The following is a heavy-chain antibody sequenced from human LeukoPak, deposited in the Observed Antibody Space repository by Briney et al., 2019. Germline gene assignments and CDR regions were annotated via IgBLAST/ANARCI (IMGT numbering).Heavy chain of an antibody. CDR1: GFTFSNFG. J-gene: IGHJ4*02. V-gene: IGHV3-23*01. D-gene: IGHD6-6*01. Sequence: GGSLRLSCTATGFTFSNFGMAWVRQAPGQGLEWVSTISGSGGNMYQADSVKGRFTISRDNSRSTLYLQMNSLRAEDTAVFYCAKDAGPQQLVFFDSWGQGTLVTVSS. CDR2: ISGSGGNM. CDR3: AKDAGPQQLVFFDS.